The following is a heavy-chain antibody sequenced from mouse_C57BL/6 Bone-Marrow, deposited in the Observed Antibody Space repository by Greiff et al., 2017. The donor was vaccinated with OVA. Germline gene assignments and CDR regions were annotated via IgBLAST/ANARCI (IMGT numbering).Heavy chain of an antibody. CDR1: GYTFTSYG. J-gene: IGHJ3*01. V-gene: IGHV1-81*01. CDR2: IYPRSGNT. Sequence: VKLVESGAELARPGASVKLSCKASGYTFTSYGISWVKQRTGQGLEWIGEIYPRSGNTYYNAKFKGKATLTADKSSSTAYMELRSLTSEDSAVYFCARRNWFAYWGQGTLVTVSA. CDR3: ARRNWFAY.